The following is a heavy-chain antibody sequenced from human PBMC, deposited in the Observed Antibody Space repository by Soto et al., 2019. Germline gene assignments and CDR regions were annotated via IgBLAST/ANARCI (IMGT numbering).Heavy chain of an antibody. Sequence: GESLKISCKGSGYSFTSYWISWVRQMPGKGLEWMGRIDPSDSYTNYSPSFQGHVTISADKSISTAYLQWSSLKASDTAMYYCARESGYYYDSSRAFGIWGQGTMVTVSS. J-gene: IGHJ3*02. CDR2: IDPSDSYT. CDR1: GYSFTSYW. CDR3: ARESGYYYDSSRAFGI. D-gene: IGHD3-22*01. V-gene: IGHV5-10-1*01.